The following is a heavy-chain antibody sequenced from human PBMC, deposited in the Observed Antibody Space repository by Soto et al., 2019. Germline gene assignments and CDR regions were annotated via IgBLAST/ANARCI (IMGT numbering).Heavy chain of an antibody. CDR1: GFTFSSYG. CDR3: ARAGIAAAGTSGYYYYYDMDV. CDR2: IWYDGSNK. D-gene: IGHD6-13*01. V-gene: IGHV3-33*01. Sequence: GGSLRLSCAASGFTFSSYGMHWVRQAPGKGLEWVAVIWYDGSNKYYADSVKGRFTISRDNSKNTLYLQMNSLRAEDTAVYYCARAGIAAAGTSGYYYYYDMDVWGQGTTVTVSS. J-gene: IGHJ6*02.